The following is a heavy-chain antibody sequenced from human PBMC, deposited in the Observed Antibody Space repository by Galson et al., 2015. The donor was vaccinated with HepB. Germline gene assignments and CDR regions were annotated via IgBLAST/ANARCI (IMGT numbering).Heavy chain of an antibody. Sequence: SLRLSCAASGFTFSDYYMSWIRQAPGKGLEWLSYISHSTLYTNYADSVKGRITISRDNARNSLYLQLHSLRAEDTAVYYCARVAVVDYGAHSHFDNWGQGTQVTVSS. D-gene: IGHD4-17*01. CDR2: ISHSTLYT. V-gene: IGHV3-11*06. J-gene: IGHJ4*02. CDR3: ARVAVVDYGAHSHFDN. CDR1: GFTFSDYY.